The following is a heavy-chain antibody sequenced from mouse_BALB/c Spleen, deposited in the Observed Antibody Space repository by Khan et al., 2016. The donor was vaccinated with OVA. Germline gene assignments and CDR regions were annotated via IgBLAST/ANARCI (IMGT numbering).Heavy chain of an antibody. CDR1: GYTFTSYT. Sequence: VQLVESGAELARPGASVKMSCKASGYTFTSYTMHWVKQRPGQVLEWIGYINPSSGYTKYNQKFKYKATLTADKSSSTAYMQVSSLSSEDSTVYYCARTHERWGQGTTLTVSS. V-gene: IGHV1-4*01. CDR3: ARTHER. J-gene: IGHJ2*01. CDR2: INPSSGYT.